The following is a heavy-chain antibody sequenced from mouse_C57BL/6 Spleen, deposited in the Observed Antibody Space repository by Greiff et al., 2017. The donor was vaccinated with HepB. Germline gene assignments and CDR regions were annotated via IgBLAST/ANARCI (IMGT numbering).Heavy chain of an antibody. V-gene: IGHV5-16*01. J-gene: IGHJ2*01. CDR1: GFTFSDYY. CDR2: INYDGSST. CDR3: AREGYYGIFDY. Sequence: EVQVVESEGGLVQPGSSMKLSCTASGFTFSDYYMAWVRQVPEKGLEWVANINYDGSSTYYLDSLKSRFIISRDNAKNILYLQMSSLKSEDTATYYCAREGYYGIFDYWGQGTTLTVSS. D-gene: IGHD1-1*01.